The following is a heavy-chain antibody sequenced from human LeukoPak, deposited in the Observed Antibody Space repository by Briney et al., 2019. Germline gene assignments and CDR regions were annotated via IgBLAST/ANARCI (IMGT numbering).Heavy chain of an antibody. Sequence: ASVKVSCKASGYTFTSYDINWARQATGQGLEWMGWMNPNSGNTVYAQKFQGRVTMTRNTSISTAYMELSSLKSEDTAVYYCARGLDCSGGACYSRWSSYYYYYMDVWGTGTTVTVSS. CDR2: MNPNSGNT. D-gene: IGHD2-15*01. CDR1: GYTFTSYD. CDR3: ARGLDCSGGACYSRWSSYYYYYMDV. V-gene: IGHV1-8*01. J-gene: IGHJ6*03.